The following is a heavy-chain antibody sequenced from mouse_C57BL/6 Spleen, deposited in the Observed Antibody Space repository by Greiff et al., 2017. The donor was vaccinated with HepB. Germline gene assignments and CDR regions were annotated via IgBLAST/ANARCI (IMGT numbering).Heavy chain of an antibody. CDR3: TRSPRIYYDYDEVAY. J-gene: IGHJ3*01. CDR2: IHPNSGST. V-gene: IGHV1-64*01. Sequence: QVQLQQPGAELVKPGASVKLSCKASGYTFTSYWMHWVKQRPGQGLEWIGMIHPNSGSTNYNEKFKSKATLTVDKSSSTAYMQLSSLTSEDSAVYYCTRSPRIYYDYDEVAYWGQGTLVTVSA. CDR1: GYTFTSYW. D-gene: IGHD2-4*01.